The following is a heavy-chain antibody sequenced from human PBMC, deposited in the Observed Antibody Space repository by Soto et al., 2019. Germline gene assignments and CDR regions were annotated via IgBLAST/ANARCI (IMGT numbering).Heavy chain of an antibody. V-gene: IGHV2-5*01. CDR2: IYWNDDK. CDR1: GFSLSTSGVG. Sequence: SGPTLVNPAQTLTLTCTFSGFSLSTSGVGVGWIRQPPGKALEWLALIYWNDDKRYSPSLKSRLTITKDTSKNQVVLTMTNMDPVDTATYYCAHFSEYYYDSSGYSPSDYWGQGTRVTVS. D-gene: IGHD3-22*01. CDR3: AHFSEYYYDSSGYSPSDY. J-gene: IGHJ4*02.